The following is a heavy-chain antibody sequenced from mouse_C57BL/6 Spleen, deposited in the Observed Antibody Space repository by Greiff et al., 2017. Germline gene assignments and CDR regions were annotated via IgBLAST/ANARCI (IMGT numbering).Heavy chain of an antibody. Sequence: QVQLLQPGAELVKPGASVKMSCKASGYTFTSYWITWVKQRPGQGLEWIGDIYPGSGSTNYTEKFKSKATLTVDTSSSTAYMQLSSLTSEDAAVYYCARGDSNPAWFAYWGQGTLVTVSA. V-gene: IGHV1-55*01. D-gene: IGHD2-5*01. CDR2: IYPGSGST. CDR3: ARGDSNPAWFAY. J-gene: IGHJ3*01. CDR1: GYTFTSYW.